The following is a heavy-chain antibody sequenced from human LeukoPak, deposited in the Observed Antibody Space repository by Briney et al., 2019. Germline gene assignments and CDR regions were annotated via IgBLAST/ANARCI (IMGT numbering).Heavy chain of an antibody. CDR3: ARLSAL. V-gene: IGHV1-2*02. Sequence: ASVKVSCKTPGYPFSDYYIHRIRQASGQGLESMGWINPKNGDAKYAQRSQGRLTITMDTSIDTVYMELRSLRYDDTAVYYCARLSALWGQGTLVTVSS. J-gene: IGHJ4*02. CDR2: INPKNGDA. CDR1: GYPFSDYY.